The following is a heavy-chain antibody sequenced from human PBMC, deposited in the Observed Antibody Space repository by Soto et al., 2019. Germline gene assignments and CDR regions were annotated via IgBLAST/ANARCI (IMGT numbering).Heavy chain of an antibody. V-gene: IGHV3-7*01. D-gene: IGHD3-22*01. CDR1: GFTFSSYW. J-gene: IGHJ3*02. Sequence: PGGSLRLSCAASGFTFSSYWMSWVRQAPGKGLEWVANIKQDGSEKYYVDSVKGRFTISRDNAKNSLYLQMNSLRAEDTAVYYCARDRRYSLGYDSSGYGAFDIWGQGTMVTVSS. CDR3: ARDRRYSLGYDSSGYGAFDI. CDR2: IKQDGSEK.